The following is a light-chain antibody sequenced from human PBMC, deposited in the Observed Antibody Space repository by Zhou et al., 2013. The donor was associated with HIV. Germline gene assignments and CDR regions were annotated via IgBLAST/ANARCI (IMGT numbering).Light chain of an antibody. CDR3: QQYYDYPWT. V-gene: IGKV1-16*01. CDR2: AAS. J-gene: IGKJ1*01. CDR1: QGISNY. Sequence: DIQMTQSPSSLSASVGDRVTITCRASQGISNYLAWYQQKPGKAPKLLVYAASTLQSGVPSRFSATGSGTDFTLTIGCLQSEDFATYYCQQYYDYPWTFGQGTTVEFK.